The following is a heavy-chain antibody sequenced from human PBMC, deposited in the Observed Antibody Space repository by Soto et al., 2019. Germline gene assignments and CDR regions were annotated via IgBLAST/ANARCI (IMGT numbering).Heavy chain of an antibody. CDR1: GGTFSSYA. Sequence: SVKVSCKASGGTFSSYAISWVRQAPGQGLEWMGGIIPMDGTTIYAQKFQGRITMTADASTDSAYMEVTSLRSDDTAVYYCAAAVSRWFGESAAPHWGQVTLVTVSS. V-gene: IGHV1-69*13. CDR3: AAAVSRWFGESAAPH. D-gene: IGHD3-10*01. CDR2: IIPMDGTT. J-gene: IGHJ4*02.